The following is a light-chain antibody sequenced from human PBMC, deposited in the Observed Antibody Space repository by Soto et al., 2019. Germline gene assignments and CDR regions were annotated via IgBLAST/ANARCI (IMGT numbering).Light chain of an antibody. CDR2: EVS. CDR1: SSDIGSNNY. Sequence: QSALTQPACVSLSPGQSITISCTGTSSDIGSNNYVSWYQQHPGKAPKVMIYEVSHRPSGVSNRFSGSKSGNTASLTISGLQAEDEADYYCSSYTVTSVTLYVFGTGTKVTVL. CDR3: SSYTVTSVTLYV. J-gene: IGLJ1*01. V-gene: IGLV2-14*01.